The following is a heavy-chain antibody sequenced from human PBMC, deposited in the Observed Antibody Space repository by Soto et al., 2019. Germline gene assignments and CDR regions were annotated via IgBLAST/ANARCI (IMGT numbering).Heavy chain of an antibody. Sequence: SETLSLTCTVSGGSISSSSYYWGWIRQPPGKGLEWIGSIYYSGSTYYNPSLKSRVTISVDTPKNQFSLKLSSVTAADTAVYYCARRTYYYGSGSYYDYWGQGTLVTVSS. CDR2: IYYSGST. V-gene: IGHV4-39*01. CDR1: GGSISSSSYY. J-gene: IGHJ4*02. D-gene: IGHD3-10*01. CDR3: ARRTYYYGSGSYYDY.